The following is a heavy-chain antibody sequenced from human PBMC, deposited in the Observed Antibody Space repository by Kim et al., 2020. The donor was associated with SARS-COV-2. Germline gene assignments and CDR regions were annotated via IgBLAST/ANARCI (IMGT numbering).Heavy chain of an antibody. Sequence: VKGRFTISRDNAKNSLYLQMNSLRAEDTAVYYWARVPRRYWYQLLQYYFDYWGQGTLVTVSS. CDR3: ARVPRRYWYQLLQYYFDY. V-gene: IGHV3-11*06. J-gene: IGHJ4*02. D-gene: IGHD2-2*01.